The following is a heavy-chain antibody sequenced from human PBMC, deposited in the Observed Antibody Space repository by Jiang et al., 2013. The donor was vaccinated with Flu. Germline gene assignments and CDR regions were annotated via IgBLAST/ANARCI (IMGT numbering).Heavy chain of an antibody. D-gene: IGHD2-21*02. J-gene: IGHJ3*02. CDR1: GGTFSSYA. CDR3: ARGGYCGGDCYPAFDI. Sequence: EVKKTWVLGEGRPAKASGGTFSSYAISWVRQAPGQGLEWMGGIIPIFGTANYAQKFQGRVTITADESTSTAYMELSSLRSEDTAVYYCARGGYCGGDCYPAFDIWGQGTMVTVSS. CDR2: IIPIFGTA. V-gene: IGHV1-69*01.